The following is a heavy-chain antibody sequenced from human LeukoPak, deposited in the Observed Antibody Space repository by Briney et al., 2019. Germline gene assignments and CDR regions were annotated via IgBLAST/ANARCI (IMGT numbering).Heavy chain of an antibody. CDR3: ALYCSSTSCKTYPTYGMDV. CDR1: GYTFTSYG. V-gene: IGHV1-18*01. Sequence: GAPVKVSCKASGYTFTSYGISWVRQAPGQGLEWMGWISAYNGNTNYAQKLQGRVTMTTDTSTSTAYMELRSLRSDDTAVYYCALYCSSTSCKTYPTYGMDVWGQGTTVTVSS. J-gene: IGHJ6*02. D-gene: IGHD2-2*01. CDR2: ISAYNGNT.